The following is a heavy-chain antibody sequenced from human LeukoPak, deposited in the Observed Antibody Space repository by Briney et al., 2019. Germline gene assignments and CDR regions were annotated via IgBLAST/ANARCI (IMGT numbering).Heavy chain of an antibody. CDR3: ARGGYCSGGSCYGAFDI. CDR1: GFTFDDYG. Sequence: GGSLRLSCAASGFTFDDYGMSWVRQAPGKGLEWVSGINWNGGSTGYADSVKGRFTISRDNAKNSLYLQMNSLRAEDTALYHCARGGYCSGGSCYGAFDIWGQGTMVTVSS. CDR2: INWNGGST. V-gene: IGHV3-20*01. J-gene: IGHJ3*02. D-gene: IGHD2-15*01.